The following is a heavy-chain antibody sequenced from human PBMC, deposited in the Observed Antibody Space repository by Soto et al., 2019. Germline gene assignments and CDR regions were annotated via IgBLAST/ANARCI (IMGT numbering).Heavy chain of an antibody. Sequence: ASVKVSCKASGYTFTSYAMHWVRQAPGQRLEWMGWINAGNGNTKYPQKFQGRVTITRDTSASTAYMELSSLRSEDTAVYYCARGGYDYVWGSYRPLPFDYWGQGTLVTVSS. CDR1: GYTFTSYA. J-gene: IGHJ4*02. V-gene: IGHV1-3*01. CDR2: INAGNGNT. D-gene: IGHD3-16*02. CDR3: ARGGYDYVWGSYRPLPFDY.